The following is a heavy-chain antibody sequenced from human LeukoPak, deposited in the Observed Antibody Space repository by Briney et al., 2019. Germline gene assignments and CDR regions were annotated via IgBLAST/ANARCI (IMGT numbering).Heavy chain of an antibody. Sequence: SETLSLTCTVSGGSISSGGYYWSWIRQPPGKGLEWIGYIYHSGSTYYNPSLKSRVTISVDRSKNQFSLKLSSVTAADTAVYYCARTLGYCSSTSCYLSPWGQGTLVTVSS. D-gene: IGHD2-2*01. J-gene: IGHJ5*02. CDR2: IYHSGST. CDR3: ARTLGYCSSTSCYLSP. CDR1: GGSISSGGYY. V-gene: IGHV4-30-2*01.